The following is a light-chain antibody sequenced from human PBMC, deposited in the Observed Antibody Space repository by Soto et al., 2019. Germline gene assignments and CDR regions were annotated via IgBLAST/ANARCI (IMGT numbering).Light chain of an antibody. J-gene: IGKJ3*01. CDR3: QQYIDWPS. Sequence: EIVMTQSPVTLSVSPGEGATLSCRASQTVDSNLAWYQQKSGQAPRLLIYRASTRATGIPARFSGSGSGTEFTLTISSLQSEDFAVYFCQQYIDWPSFGPGTKVDV. CDR1: QTVDSN. CDR2: RAS. V-gene: IGKV3-15*01.